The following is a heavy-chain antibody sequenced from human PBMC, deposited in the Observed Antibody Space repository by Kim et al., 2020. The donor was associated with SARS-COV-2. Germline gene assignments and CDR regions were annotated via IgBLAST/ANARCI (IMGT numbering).Heavy chain of an antibody. Sequence: GGSLRLSCAASGFTFSSYGMHWVRQAPGKGLEWVAVISYDGSNKYYADSVKGRFTISRDNSKNTLYLQMNSLRAEDTAVYYCAKDPDGYYYDSSAEGDFDYLCGGSIVSV. CDR2: ISYDGSNK. D-gene: IGHD3-22*01. V-gene: IGHV3-30*18. CDR1: GFTFSSYG. CDR3: AKDPDGYYYDSSAEGDFDY. J-gene: IGHJ4*02.